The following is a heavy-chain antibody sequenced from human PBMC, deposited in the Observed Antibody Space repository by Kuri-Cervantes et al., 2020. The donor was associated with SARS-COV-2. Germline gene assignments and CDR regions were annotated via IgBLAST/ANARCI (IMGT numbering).Heavy chain of an antibody. D-gene: IGHD5-24*01. Sequence: GESLKISCAASGFSFSSYGMSWVRQAPGKGLEWVSSISTSGGDTNYADSLKGRFTISRDNSKNTLYLQMNSLRVEDTAVYYCASVSTMGVSLDWGQGTLVTVSS. V-gene: IGHV3-23*01. J-gene: IGHJ4*02. CDR2: ISTSGGDT. CDR3: ASVSTMGVSLD. CDR1: GFSFSSYG.